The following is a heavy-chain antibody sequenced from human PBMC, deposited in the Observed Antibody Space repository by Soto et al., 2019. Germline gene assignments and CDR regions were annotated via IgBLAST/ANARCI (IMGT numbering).Heavy chain of an antibody. D-gene: IGHD1-1*01. Sequence: SETLSLTCTVSGGSINNYHWSWIRQSPERGLEWIGHILYTGSTNYNPSLKSRVIMSIDTSRTQFSLRLSFVTAADTAVYYCARYKHWNIPVQGYIDVWGKGTTVTVSS. CDR1: GGSINNYH. CDR2: ILYTGST. V-gene: IGHV4-59*01. CDR3: ARYKHWNIPVQGYIDV. J-gene: IGHJ6*03.